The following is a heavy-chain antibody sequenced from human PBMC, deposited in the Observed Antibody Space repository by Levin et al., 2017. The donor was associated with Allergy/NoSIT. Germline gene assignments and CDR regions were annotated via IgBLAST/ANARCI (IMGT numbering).Heavy chain of an antibody. V-gene: IGHV3-23*01. J-gene: IGHJ3*02. D-gene: IGHD4-23*01. CDR2: IGGETET. Sequence: GGSLRLSCVASGFTFRVHAMSWVRQAPEKGLEWVSSIGGETETYYADSVEGRFTISRDNSKNTVYLQMDSLRADDTAVYFCAKDGVPGNSRYDAFDIWGQGTMVTVSS. CDR1: GFTFRVHA. CDR3: AKDGVPGNSRYDAFDI.